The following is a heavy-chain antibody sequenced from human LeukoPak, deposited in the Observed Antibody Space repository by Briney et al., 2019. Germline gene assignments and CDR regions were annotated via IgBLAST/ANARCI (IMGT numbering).Heavy chain of an antibody. Sequence: GGSLRVSCAASGFTFSNSAMSWVRQAPGEGLEWVSTFSAYSGSTYYADSVKGRFTISRDNSKNTLYLQMNSLRADDTAVYYCAKKIGAYSGSPFDSWGQGTLVTVSS. V-gene: IGHV3-23*01. D-gene: IGHD6-13*01. J-gene: IGHJ4*02. CDR1: GFTFSNSA. CDR3: AKKIGAYSGSPFDS. CDR2: FSAYSGST.